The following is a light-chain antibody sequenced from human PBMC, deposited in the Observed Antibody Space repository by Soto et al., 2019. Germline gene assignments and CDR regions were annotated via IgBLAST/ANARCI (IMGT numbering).Light chain of an antibody. V-gene: IGKV3-20*01. J-gene: IGKJ3*01. CDR1: QTVSSSY. Sequence: EIVLTQSPGTLSLSPGERATLSCRASQTVSSSYLAWFQQKPGQAPRLLIYGASYRATGIPDRFSGSGSGTDFTLTISRLEPEDFAVYYCQQYGTSPPLTFGPGT. CDR3: QQYGTSPPLT. CDR2: GAS.